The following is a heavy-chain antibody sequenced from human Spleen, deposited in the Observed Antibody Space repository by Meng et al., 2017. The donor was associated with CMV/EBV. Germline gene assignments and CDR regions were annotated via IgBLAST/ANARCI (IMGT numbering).Heavy chain of an antibody. D-gene: IGHD3-10*01. CDR1: GGSISSGDYF. CDR3: AGDQGTDYYGSGSYGMAA. Sequence: SETLSLTCTISGGSISSGDYFWTWVRQHPEKGLEWIGYIYYSGSTYYNPSLRSRVTMSVDTSKSQFSLKLISVTAADTAVYYCAGDQGTDYYGSGSYGMAAWGQGTTVTVSS. CDR2: IYYSGST. V-gene: IGHV4-31*03. J-gene: IGHJ6*02.